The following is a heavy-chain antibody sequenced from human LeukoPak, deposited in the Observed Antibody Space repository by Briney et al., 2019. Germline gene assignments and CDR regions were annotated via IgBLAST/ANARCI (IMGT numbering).Heavy chain of an antibody. V-gene: IGHV3-30*18. CDR1: GFTVSSNY. CDR3: AKEGRYGEYFDY. D-gene: IGHD4-17*01. Sequence: GGSLRLSCAASGFTVSSNYMSWVRQAPGKGLEWMALISNDESDKYYADSVKGRFTISRDNFKNTLYLQMNSLRAEDTAVYYCAKEGRYGEYFDYWGQGTLVTVSS. J-gene: IGHJ4*02. CDR2: ISNDESDK.